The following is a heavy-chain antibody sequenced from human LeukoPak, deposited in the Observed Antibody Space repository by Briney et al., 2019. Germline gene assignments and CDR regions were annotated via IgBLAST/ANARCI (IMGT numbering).Heavy chain of an antibody. CDR1: GFTFSSYT. Sequence: GGSLRLSCAASGFTFSSYTMKWVRPSAGKGLEWDSSISSSSISIYYADSMKGRFTISRDNAENSLYLQVNSLRAEDTAVYYCARGKFSTGYVDYWGQGTLVTVSS. CDR2: ISSSSISI. CDR3: ARGKFSTGYVDY. V-gene: IGHV3-21*01. J-gene: IGHJ4*02. D-gene: IGHD3/OR15-3a*01.